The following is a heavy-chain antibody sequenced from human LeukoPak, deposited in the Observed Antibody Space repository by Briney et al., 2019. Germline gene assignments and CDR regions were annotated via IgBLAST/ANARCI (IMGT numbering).Heavy chain of an antibody. CDR3: ARAPGPYDILTGYDY. J-gene: IGHJ4*02. V-gene: IGHV1-8*03. CDR1: GYTFTSYD. CDR2: MNPNSGNT. Sequence: GASVKVSCKASGYTFTSYDINWVRQATGQGLEWMGWMNPNSGNTGYAQKFQSRVTITRNTSISTAYMELSSLRSEDTAVYYCARAPGPYDILTGYDYWGQGTLVTVSS. D-gene: IGHD3-9*01.